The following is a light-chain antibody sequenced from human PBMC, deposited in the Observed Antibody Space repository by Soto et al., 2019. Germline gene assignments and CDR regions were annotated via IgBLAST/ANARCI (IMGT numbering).Light chain of an antibody. CDR1: QSISSR. CDR3: QQYTGYSRT. V-gene: IGKV1-5*01. CDR2: DVS. Sequence: DIQMTQSPSTLSASVGDRVTITCRASQSISSRLAWYQLKPGKAPKLLISDVSSLERGVPSTFSGSGSGTEFTLTISNLQPDDFATYYCQQYTGYSRTFGQGTKVDIK. J-gene: IGKJ1*01.